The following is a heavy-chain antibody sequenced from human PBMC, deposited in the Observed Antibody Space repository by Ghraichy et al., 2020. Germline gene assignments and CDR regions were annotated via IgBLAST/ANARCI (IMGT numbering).Heavy chain of an antibody. CDR1: GFTFSSHG. Sequence: GGSLRLSCVTSGFTFSSHGMLWVRQAPGKGLEWVASIWYDGSKTLYADSVKGRFTISRDDSKNTLFMQINSLRAEDTAVYYCARDLSYGSLDYWGQGTLVTVSS. D-gene: IGHD5-18*01. V-gene: IGHV3-33*01. CDR3: ARDLSYGSLDY. J-gene: IGHJ4*02. CDR2: IWYDGSKT.